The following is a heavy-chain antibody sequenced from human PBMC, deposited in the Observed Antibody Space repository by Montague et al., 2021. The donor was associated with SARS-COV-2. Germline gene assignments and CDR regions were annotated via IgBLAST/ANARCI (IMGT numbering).Heavy chain of an antibody. Sequence: SETLSLTCTVSGGSVRSAIYYWGWIRQPREKGLEWIGRVYYTGRTSYNSSLMGRVTISVDTSQNQFSLKLNSVTAADTAVYFCARHKRVVEREPLGGMDVWGQGTTVIVSS. CDR3: ARHKRVVEREPLGGMDV. CDR2: VYYTGRT. CDR1: GGSVRSAIYY. V-gene: IGHV4-39*01. D-gene: IGHD1-26*01. J-gene: IGHJ6*02.